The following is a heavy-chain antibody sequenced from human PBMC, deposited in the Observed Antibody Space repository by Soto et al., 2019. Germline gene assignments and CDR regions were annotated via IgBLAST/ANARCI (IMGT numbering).Heavy chain of an antibody. J-gene: IGHJ6*02. CDR2: IDWDDDK. CDR3: ARSTAMVTRYYGMDV. D-gene: IGHD5-18*01. CDR1: GFSLSTSVMC. Sequence: GPTLVNPTQTLTLTCTVSGFSLSTSVMCVSWIRQPPGKALEWLALIDWDDDKYYSTSLKTRLTISKDTSKNQVVLTMTNMDPVDTATYYCARSTAMVTRYYGMDVWGQGTTVTVS. V-gene: IGHV2-70*01.